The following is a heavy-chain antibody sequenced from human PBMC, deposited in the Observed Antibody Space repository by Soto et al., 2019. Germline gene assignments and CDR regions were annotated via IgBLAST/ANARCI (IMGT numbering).Heavy chain of an antibody. V-gene: IGHV1-2*04. D-gene: IGHD5-12*01. CDR2: INPNSGGT. CDR3: ARDGGGNIVATIRHFGHGMDV. J-gene: IGHJ6*02. Sequence: GASVKVSCKASGGTFSSYTISWVRQAPGQGLEWMGRINPNSGGTNYAQKFQGWVTMTRDTSISTAYMELSRLRSDDTAVYYCARDGGGNIVATIRHFGHGMDVWGQGTTVTVSS. CDR1: GGTFSSYT.